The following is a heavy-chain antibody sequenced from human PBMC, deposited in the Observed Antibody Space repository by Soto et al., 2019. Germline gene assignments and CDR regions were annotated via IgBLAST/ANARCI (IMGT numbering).Heavy chain of an antibody. CDR1: GFTFSSYW. CDR3: ARDRRHGTGDAFDI. CDR2: IKQDGSEK. Sequence: GGSLRLSCAASGFTFSSYWMSWVRQAPGKGLEWVANIKQDGSEKYYVDSVKDRFTISRDNAKNSLYLQMNSLRAEDTAVYYCARDRRHGTGDAFDIWGQGTMVTVSS. D-gene: IGHD1-1*01. J-gene: IGHJ3*02. V-gene: IGHV3-7*01.